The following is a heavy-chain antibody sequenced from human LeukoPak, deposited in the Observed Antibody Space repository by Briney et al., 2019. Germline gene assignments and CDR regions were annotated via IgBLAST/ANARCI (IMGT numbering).Heavy chain of an antibody. D-gene: IGHD1-26*01. Sequence: GGSLRLSCAASGFTFSNYAMIWVRQAPDKGLEWFSTISGSGGGTYYEDSVKGRFTISRDDSKNTLYLQMNSLRADDTAVYYCAKDLGRYRNNFFDYWGQGNLVTVSS. CDR3: AKDLGRYRNNFFDY. CDR2: ISGSGGGT. CDR1: GFTFSNYA. J-gene: IGHJ4*02. V-gene: IGHV3-23*01.